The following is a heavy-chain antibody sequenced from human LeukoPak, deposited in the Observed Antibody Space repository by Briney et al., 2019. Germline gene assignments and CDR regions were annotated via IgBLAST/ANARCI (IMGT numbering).Heavy chain of an antibody. D-gene: IGHD3-9*01. V-gene: IGHV1-2*02. CDR3: ARGSISCFDY. CDR1: GYTLTGYY. J-gene: IGHJ4*02. CDR2: INPNSGDT. Sequence: GASVKVSCKASGYTLTGYYMHWVRQAPGQGLEWMGWINPNSGDTNYAQKFQGRVTMTRDTSISTAYMELSSLRSDDTAVYYCARGSISCFDYWGQGTLVTVSS.